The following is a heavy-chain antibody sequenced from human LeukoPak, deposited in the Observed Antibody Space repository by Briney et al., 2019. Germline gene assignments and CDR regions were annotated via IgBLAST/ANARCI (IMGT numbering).Heavy chain of an antibody. D-gene: IGHD1-26*01. V-gene: IGHV4-39*06. CDR2: IYYIGST. CDR1: GGSISSSSYY. Sequence: SETLALTCTVSGGSISSSSYYWGWIRQPPGRGLEWIGRIYYIGSTYYNPSLKCRVTISVDTSKNQFPLKLISVTAADTAVYYCARVQVGADAFDIWGQGTMVTVAS. CDR3: ARVQVGADAFDI. J-gene: IGHJ3*02.